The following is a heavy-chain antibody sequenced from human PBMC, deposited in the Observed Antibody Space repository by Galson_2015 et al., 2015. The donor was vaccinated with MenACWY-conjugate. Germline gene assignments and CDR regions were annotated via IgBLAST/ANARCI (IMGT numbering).Heavy chain of an antibody. Sequence: SLRLSCAVSGITFKNAWMNWVRQTPGKGLEWVGRIKSMLLDGATDYAAPVKGRFTISRDDSKNTLYLQMNSLKTEVIAVYFCNTDQIYCDAYVHNCYWGQGTLVTVSS. CDR2: IKSMLLDGAT. V-gene: IGHV3-15*07. CDR3: NTDQIYCDAYVHNCY. J-gene: IGHJ4*02. D-gene: IGHD2-2*01. CDR1: GITFKNAW.